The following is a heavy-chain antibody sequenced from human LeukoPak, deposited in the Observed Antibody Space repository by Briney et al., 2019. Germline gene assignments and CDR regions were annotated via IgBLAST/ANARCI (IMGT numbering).Heavy chain of an antibody. V-gene: IGHV4-39*07. D-gene: IGHD3-22*01. J-gene: IGHJ4*02. CDR2: IYYSGST. CDR3: ARGLKGYYYDSSGYVDY. Sequence: SETLSLTCTVSGGSISSSSYYWGWIRQPPGKGLEWIGSIYYSGSTYYNPSLKSRVTISVDTSKNQFSLKLSSVTAADTAVYYCARGLKGYYYDSSGYVDYWGQGTLVTVSS. CDR1: GGSISSSSYY.